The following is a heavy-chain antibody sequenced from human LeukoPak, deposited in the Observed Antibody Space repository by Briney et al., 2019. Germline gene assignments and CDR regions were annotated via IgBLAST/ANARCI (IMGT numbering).Heavy chain of an antibody. CDR3: ARDHIAARLSLDY. J-gene: IGHJ4*02. CDR2: INPSGGST. Sequence: ASVKVSCKASGYTFTSYYMHWVRQAPGQGLEWMGIINPSGGSTSYAQKFQGRVTMTRDMSTSAVYMELSSLRSEDTAVYYCARDHIAARLSLDYWGQGTLVTVSS. V-gene: IGHV1-46*01. D-gene: IGHD6-6*01. CDR1: GYTFTSYY.